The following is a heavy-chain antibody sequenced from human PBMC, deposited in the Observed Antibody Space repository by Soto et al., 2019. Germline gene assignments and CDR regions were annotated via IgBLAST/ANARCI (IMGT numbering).Heavy chain of an antibody. D-gene: IGHD3-10*01. CDR2: IIPLYGPA. Sequence: QVPLVQSGAEVKKPGSSVTVSCKASGGTFSSYAIHWVRQAPGQGLEWMGGIIPLYGPAKYAQRFQGRVTITADESTTTVYMELNRLTSQDTAVYYCARVTSMVRVVSDNWFDHWGHGTLVNVSS. CDR1: GGTFSSYA. CDR3: ARVTSMVRVVSDNWFDH. J-gene: IGHJ5*02. V-gene: IGHV1-69*01.